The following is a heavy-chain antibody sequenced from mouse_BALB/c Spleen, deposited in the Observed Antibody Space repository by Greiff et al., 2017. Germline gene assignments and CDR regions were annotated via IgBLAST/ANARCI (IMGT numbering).Heavy chain of an antibody. J-gene: IGHJ4*01. Sequence: EVQRVESGGGLVQPGGSRKLSCAASGFTFSSFGMHWVRQAPEKGLEWVAYISSGSSTIYYADTVKGRFTISRDNPKNTLFLQMTSLRSEDTAMYYCARKLEYYAMDYWGQGTSVTVSS. CDR1: GFTFSSFG. V-gene: IGHV5-17*02. CDR3: ARKLEYYAMDY. CDR2: ISSGSSTI. D-gene: IGHD3-1*01.